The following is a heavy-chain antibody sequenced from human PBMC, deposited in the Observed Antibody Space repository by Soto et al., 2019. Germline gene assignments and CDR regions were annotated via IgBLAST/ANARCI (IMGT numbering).Heavy chain of an antibody. CDR2: IWYDGSNK. Sequence: PGGSLRLSCAASGFTFSSYGMHWVRQAPGKGLEWVAVIWYDGSNKYYADSVKGRFTISRDNSKNTLYLQMNSLRAEDTAVYYRASNSGSFFMDVWGQGTTVPVSS. D-gene: IGHD3-10*01. CDR1: GFTFSSYG. V-gene: IGHV3-33*01. J-gene: IGHJ6*02. CDR3: ASNSGSFFMDV.